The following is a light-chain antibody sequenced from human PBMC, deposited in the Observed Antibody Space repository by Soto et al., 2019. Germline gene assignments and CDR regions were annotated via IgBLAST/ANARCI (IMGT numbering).Light chain of an antibody. CDR2: DAS. V-gene: IGKV1-33*01. J-gene: IGKJ4*01. CDR3: AQYDNLPLT. Sequence: DIQMTQSPSSLSASVGDRVTITCQASQDISNYLNWYQQKPGQAPKLLIYDASNLETGIPSRFSGSGSATDYSVTISSLDPADIAAYYCAQYDNLPLTFGGGTKVESK. CDR1: QDISNY.